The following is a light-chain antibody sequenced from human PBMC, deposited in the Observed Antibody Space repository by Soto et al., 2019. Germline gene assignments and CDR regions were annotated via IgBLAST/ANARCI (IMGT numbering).Light chain of an antibody. V-gene: IGKV3-20*01. CDR2: GAS. J-gene: IGKJ1*01. CDR3: QQYGSSPRT. CDR1: QSVSSSY. Sequence: IVLTQSACSLSWSAGERATLSWRASQSVSSSYLAWYQQNPGQAPRLLIYGASSRATGIPDRFSGSGPGTDFTLTISRLEPEDFAVYYCQQYGSSPRTFGQGTKVDIK.